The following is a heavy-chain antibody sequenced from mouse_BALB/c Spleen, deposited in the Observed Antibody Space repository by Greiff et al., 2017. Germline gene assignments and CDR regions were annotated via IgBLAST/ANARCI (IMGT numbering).Heavy chain of an antibody. CDR3: ARSTLYGKGFAY. Sequence: EVKLVESGAELVKPGASVKLSCTASGFNIKDTYMHWVKQRPEQGLEWIGRIDPANGNTKYDPKFQGKATITADTSSNTAYLQLSSLTSEDTAVYYCARSTLYGKGFAYWGQGTLVTVSA. J-gene: IGHJ3*01. D-gene: IGHD2-1*01. CDR1: GFNIKDTY. CDR2: IDPANGNT. V-gene: IGHV14-3*02.